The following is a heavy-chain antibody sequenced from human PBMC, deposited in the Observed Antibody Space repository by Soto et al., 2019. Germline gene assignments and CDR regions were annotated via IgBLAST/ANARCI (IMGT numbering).Heavy chain of an antibody. J-gene: IGHJ4*02. V-gene: IGHV4-61*08. CDR1: GCSISSGGDY. CDR3: ARHYPIGNNWNYFDY. D-gene: IGHD1-1*01. CDR2: IYYSGST. Sequence: SETLSLTCTVSGCSISSGGDYWSWIRQHPGKGLEWIGYIYYSGSTYYNPSLEGRATISVDTSKNQFSLKVSSVTAADTAVYYCARHYPIGNNWNYFDYWGQGTLVTVSS.